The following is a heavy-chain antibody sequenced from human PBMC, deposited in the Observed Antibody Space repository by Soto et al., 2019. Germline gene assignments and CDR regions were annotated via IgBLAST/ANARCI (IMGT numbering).Heavy chain of an antibody. CDR2: IYPGGSDT. D-gene: IGHD3-16*01. CDR3: ARLGGPATVPTDYYYYYGMDV. CDR1: GYSFTSYW. Sequence: PGESLKISCKGSGYSFTSYWIGWVRQMPGKGLEWMGIIYPGGSDTRYSPSFQGQVTISADKSISTAYLQWSSLKASDTAMYYCARLGGPATVPTDYYYYYGMDVWGQGTTVTVSS. J-gene: IGHJ6*02. V-gene: IGHV5-51*01.